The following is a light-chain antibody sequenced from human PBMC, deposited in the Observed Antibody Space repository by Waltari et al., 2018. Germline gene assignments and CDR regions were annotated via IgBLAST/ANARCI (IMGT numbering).Light chain of an antibody. Sequence: EIVLTQSPATLSLSPGESATLSCRASQSIDIYLAWYQQRPGQAPRLPISDASSRATGSPARFRGSGSGTEFTLTISSLEPEDFAVYSCQQRSRWPLTFGGGT. CDR1: QSIDIY. CDR3: QQRSRWPLT. CDR2: DAS. J-gene: IGKJ4*01. V-gene: IGKV3-11*01.